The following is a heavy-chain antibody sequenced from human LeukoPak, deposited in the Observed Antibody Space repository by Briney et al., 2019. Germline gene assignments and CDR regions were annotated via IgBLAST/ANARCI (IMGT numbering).Heavy chain of an antibody. D-gene: IGHD3-10*01. CDR3: ARRFGSGSSSFDY. CDR1: GGSISSSSYY. Sequence: SETLSLTCTVSGGSISSSSYYWGWIRQPPGKGLEWIGSIYYSGSTYYNPSLKSRVTISVDTSKNQFSLKLSSVTAADTAVYYCARRFGSGSSSFDYWGQGTLVTVSS. CDR2: IYYSGST. V-gene: IGHV4-39*01. J-gene: IGHJ4*02.